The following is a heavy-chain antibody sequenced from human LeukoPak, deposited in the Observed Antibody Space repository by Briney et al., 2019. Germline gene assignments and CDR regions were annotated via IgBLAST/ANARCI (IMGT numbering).Heavy chain of an antibody. CDR3: VRGLAVAGNYFDY. J-gene: IGHJ4*02. CDR2: INHSGST. V-gene: IGHV4-34*01. CDR1: GGSFSGYY. D-gene: IGHD6-19*01. Sequence: SGTLSLTCAVYGGSFSGYYWSWIRQPPGKGLEWIGEINHSGSTNYNPSLKSRVTISVDTSKNQLSLKLSSVTAADTAVYYCVRGLAVAGNYFDYWGQGTLVTVSS.